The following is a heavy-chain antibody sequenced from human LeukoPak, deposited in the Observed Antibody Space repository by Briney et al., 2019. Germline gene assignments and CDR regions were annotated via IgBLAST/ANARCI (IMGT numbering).Heavy chain of an antibody. V-gene: IGHV3-7*01. Sequence: GGSLRLSCAASGFTFSSYWMSGVRQAPGKGLEWEAKRKQDGSEKYYVDSVKGRFTISRDNAKNSLYLQMNSLRAEDTAVYYCARDVYYGSGSPTVDYWGQGTLVTVSS. D-gene: IGHD3-10*01. CDR3: ARDVYYGSGSPTVDY. CDR2: RKQDGSEK. J-gene: IGHJ4*02. CDR1: GFTFSSYW.